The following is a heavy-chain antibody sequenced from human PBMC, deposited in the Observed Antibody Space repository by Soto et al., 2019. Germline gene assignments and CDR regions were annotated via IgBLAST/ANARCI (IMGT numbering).Heavy chain of an antibody. J-gene: IGHJ4*02. CDR1: GGSFSGYY. CDR3: ARDVRSWGDY. D-gene: IGHD3-16*01. Sequence: SETLSLTCAVYGGSFSGYYWSWIRQPPGKGLEWIGEINHSGSTNYNPTLKSRVTISVDTSKNQFSLKLSSVTAADTAVYYCARDVRSWGDYWGQGTLVTVSS. V-gene: IGHV4-34*01. CDR2: INHSGST.